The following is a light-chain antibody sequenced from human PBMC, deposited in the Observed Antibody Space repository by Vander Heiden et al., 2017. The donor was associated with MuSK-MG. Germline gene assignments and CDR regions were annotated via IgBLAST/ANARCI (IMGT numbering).Light chain of an antibody. J-gene: IGKJ2*01. CDR1: QSINSY. CDR2: AAS. Sequence: DIQLTQSPSSLSASVGDRVTIPCRASQSINSYVDWYQQKPGKAPKLLIYAASSLESGVPSRCGGSGSGTDFTLTISSLQPEDFATYYCQQGDSPPYTFGQGTKLAIK. V-gene: IGKV1-39*01. CDR3: QQGDSPPYT.